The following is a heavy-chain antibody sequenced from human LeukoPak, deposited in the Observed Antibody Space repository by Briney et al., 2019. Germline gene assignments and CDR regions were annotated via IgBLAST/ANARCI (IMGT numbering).Heavy chain of an antibody. J-gene: IGHJ4*02. CDR3: AKDLGRYRNNYFDY. Sequence: GGSLRLSCAASGCTFSSYAMSWVRQAPEKGLEWDSTISGSGGGTYYADSVKGRFTISRDDSKNTLYLQMNSLRAEDTAVYYCAKDLGRYRNNYFDYWGQGTLVTVSS. CDR1: GCTFSSYA. D-gene: IGHD1-26*01. V-gene: IGHV3-23*01. CDR2: ISGSGGGT.